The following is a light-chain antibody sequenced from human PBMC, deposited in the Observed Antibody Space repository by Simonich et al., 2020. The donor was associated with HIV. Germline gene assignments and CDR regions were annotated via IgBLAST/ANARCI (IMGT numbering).Light chain of an antibody. J-gene: IGLJ2*01. CDR3: SSYTGSNTVI. CDR2: DVS. Sequence: QSALTQPASVSGSPGQSITISCTGTSSDVGGYNYVAWYQQHPGKVPKLMIYDVSKRPSGVYNRFSGSKFGNTASLTISGLRSGDEADYYCSSYTGSNTVIFGGGTKLTVL. V-gene: IGLV2-14*01. CDR1: SSDVGGYNY.